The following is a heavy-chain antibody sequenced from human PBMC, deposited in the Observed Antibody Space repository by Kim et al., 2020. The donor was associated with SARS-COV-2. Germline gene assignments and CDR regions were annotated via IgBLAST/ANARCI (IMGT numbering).Heavy chain of an antibody. CDR2: ISSSSSYI. D-gene: IGHD1-26*01. V-gene: IGHV3-21*01. CDR1: GFTFSSYS. J-gene: IGHJ6*02. CDR3: ARGENSGSYFDYYYNGMDV. Sequence: GGSLRLSCAASGFTFSSYSMNWVRQAPGKGLEWVSSISSSSSYIYYADSVKGRFTISRDNAKNSLYLQMNSLRAEDTAVYYCARGENSGSYFDYYYNGMDVWGPGTTVTVSS.